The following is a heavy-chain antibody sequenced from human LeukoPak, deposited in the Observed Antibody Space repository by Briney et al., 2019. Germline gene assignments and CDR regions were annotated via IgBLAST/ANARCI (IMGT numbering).Heavy chain of an antibody. J-gene: IGHJ6*02. CDR2: INRDGSRT. Sequence: GGSLRLSCAASGFTFSNHWMHWVRQAPGKGLMWVSRINRDGSRTDYADSVKGRFTISRDDAKNTLYLQVNSLRSEDTAVYYCAREFGELLYYYGTDVWGQGTTVTVSS. CDR3: AREFGELLYYYGTDV. CDR1: GFTFSNHW. D-gene: IGHD3-10*01. V-gene: IGHV3-74*01.